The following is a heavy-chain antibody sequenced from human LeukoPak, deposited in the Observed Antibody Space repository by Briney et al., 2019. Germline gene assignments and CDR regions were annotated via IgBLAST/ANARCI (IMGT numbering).Heavy chain of an antibody. CDR3: ARGHIAVAGHYGAGPSDS. V-gene: IGHV3-53*01. CDR2: LYSGGTT. CDR1: GFTFSSSY. Sequence: PGGSLRLSCAASGFTFSSSYMSWVRQAPGKGLEWVPMLYSGGTTYYADSVKGRFTISRDNSKNSLYLQMNSLRAEDTAVYYCARGHIAVAGHYGAGPSDSWGQGTLVTVSS. D-gene: IGHD6-19*01. J-gene: IGHJ4*02.